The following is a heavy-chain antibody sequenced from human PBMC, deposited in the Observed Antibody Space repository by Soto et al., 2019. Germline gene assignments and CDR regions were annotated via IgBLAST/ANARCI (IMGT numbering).Heavy chain of an antibody. V-gene: IGHV3-11*01. Sequence: GGSLRLSCAASGFTFSDYYMSWIRQAPGKGLEWVSYISSTGSIIYYADSVKGRFTISRDNAMNSLYLQMDSLIAEDTAVYYCARNPRYCSSINCRWGGQGTLVTVSS. CDR1: GFTFSDYY. CDR3: ARNPRYCSSINCRW. D-gene: IGHD2-2*01. J-gene: IGHJ4*02. CDR2: ISSTGSII.